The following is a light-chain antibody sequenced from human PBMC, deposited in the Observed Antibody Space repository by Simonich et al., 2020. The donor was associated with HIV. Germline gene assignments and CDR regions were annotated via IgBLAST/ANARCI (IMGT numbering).Light chain of an antibody. CDR2: DAS. V-gene: IGKV3D-20*01. Sequence: EIVLTQSPGTLSLSPGERATLSCRASQSVSSSYLAWYQQKPGLAPRLLIYDASSRATGIPDRFSGSGSGTDFTLTISRLEPEDFAVYYCQQYGSSPLFTFGPVTKVDIK. J-gene: IGKJ3*01. CDR1: QSVSSSY. CDR3: QQYGSSPLFT.